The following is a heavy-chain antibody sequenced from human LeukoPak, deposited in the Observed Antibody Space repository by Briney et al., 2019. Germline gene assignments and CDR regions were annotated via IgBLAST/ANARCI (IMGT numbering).Heavy chain of an antibody. CDR2: ISYDGSNR. Sequence: GGSLRLSCAASGFTFSSYGMHWVRQAPGKGLEWVAVISYDGSNRYYADSVQGRFTISRDNSKNTLYLQMNSLRAEDTAVYYCEVVVAATPYAFDIWGQGTMVTVSS. CDR3: EVVVAATPYAFDI. J-gene: IGHJ3*02. V-gene: IGHV3-30*03. CDR1: GFTFSSYG. D-gene: IGHD2-15*01.